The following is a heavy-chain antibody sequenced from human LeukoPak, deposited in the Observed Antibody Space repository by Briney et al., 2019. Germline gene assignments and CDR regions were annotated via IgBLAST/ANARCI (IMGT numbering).Heavy chain of an antibody. CDR3: ARPGWLGYFDY. CDR1: GGSISSGSYY. D-gene: IGHD6-19*01. CDR2: IYTSGST. Sequence: SETLSLTCTVSGGSISSGSYYWSWIRQPAGKGLEWIGRIYTSGSTNYNPSLKSRVTISVDTSKNQFSLKLSSVTAADTAVYYCARPGWLGYFDYWGQGTLVTVSS. J-gene: IGHJ4*02. V-gene: IGHV4-61*02.